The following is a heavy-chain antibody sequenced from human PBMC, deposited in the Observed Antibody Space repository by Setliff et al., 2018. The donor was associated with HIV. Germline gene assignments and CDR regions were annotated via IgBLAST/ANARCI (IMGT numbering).Heavy chain of an antibody. CDR2: INHSGST. Sequence: ASETLSLTCAVYGGSFSGYYWSWIRQPPGKGLEWIGEINHSGSTNYNPSLKSRVTMSVDTSTNQFSLKLTSVTAADTAVYYCARKVGGDFDYWGQGTLVTVSS. V-gene: IGHV4-34*01. CDR1: GGSFSGYY. D-gene: IGHD2-2*01. J-gene: IGHJ4*02. CDR3: ARKVGGDFDY.